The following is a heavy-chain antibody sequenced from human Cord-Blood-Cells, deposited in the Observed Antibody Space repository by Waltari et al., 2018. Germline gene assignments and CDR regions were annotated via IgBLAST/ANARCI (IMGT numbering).Heavy chain of an antibody. D-gene: IGHD6-19*01. CDR1: GVTCSRYA. Sequence: QVQLVQSGAEVKKPGSSVKVSCKASGVTCSRYAISWVRQAPGQGLEWMGGIIPIFGTANYAQKFQGRVTITADKSTSTAYMELSSLRSEDTAVYYCAREIPGIAVAGMYNWFDPWGQGTLVTVSS. CDR3: AREIPGIAVAGMYNWFDP. V-gene: IGHV1-69*06. CDR2: IIPIFGTA. J-gene: IGHJ5*02.